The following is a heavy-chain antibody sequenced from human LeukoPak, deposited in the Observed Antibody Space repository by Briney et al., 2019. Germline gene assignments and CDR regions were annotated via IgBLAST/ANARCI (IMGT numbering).Heavy chain of an antibody. V-gene: IGHV3-7*01. Sequence: GGSLRLSCAASGFTFSSYWMSWVRQAPGKGLEWVANIKQDGSEKYYVDSVKGRFTISRDNAKNSLYLQMNSLRAEDTAVYYCARGQGSQYYYYYMDVWGKGTTVTVSS. CDR1: GFTFSSYW. CDR2: IKQDGSEK. D-gene: IGHD3-10*01. CDR3: ARGQGSQYYYYYMDV. J-gene: IGHJ6*03.